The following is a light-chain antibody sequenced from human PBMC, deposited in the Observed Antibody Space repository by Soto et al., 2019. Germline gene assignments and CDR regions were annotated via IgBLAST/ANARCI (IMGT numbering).Light chain of an antibody. Sequence: EIVLTQSPGTLSLSPGERATLSCRASQSVSSSYLAWYQQKPGQAPRLLIYGASSRATGIPDRFSGSGSGKDFAVTISRLEPEDFAVYYCQQYGRSPPGYTCGQGNKVEIK. CDR1: QSVSSSY. CDR2: GAS. V-gene: IGKV3-20*01. J-gene: IGKJ2*01. CDR3: QQYGRSPPGYT.